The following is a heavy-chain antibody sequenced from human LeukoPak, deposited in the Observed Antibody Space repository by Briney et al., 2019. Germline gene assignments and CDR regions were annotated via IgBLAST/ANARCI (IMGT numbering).Heavy chain of an antibody. J-gene: IGHJ4*02. CDR1: GFSFTNYA. Sequence: GGSLRLSCAASGFSFTNYAMSWVRQAPARGPEWLSSMKGGGETFYADSVKGRFTISRDNSKNTLYLQMNSLRAEDTAVYYCARPRLLRNFFDYWGQGTLVTVSS. CDR3: ARPRLLRNFFDY. D-gene: IGHD2-15*01. CDR2: MKGGGET. V-gene: IGHV3-23*01.